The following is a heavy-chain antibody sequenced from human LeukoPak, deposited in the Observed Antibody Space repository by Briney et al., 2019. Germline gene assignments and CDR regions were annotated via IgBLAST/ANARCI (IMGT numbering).Heavy chain of an antibody. CDR1: GYTLTSYG. Sequence: GASVKVSCKASGYTLTSYGITWVRQAPGQGLEWMGGIIPIFGTANYAQKFQGRVTITADKSTSTAYMELSSLRSEDTAVYYCARVTAMVFEGFDPWGQGTLVTVSS. CDR2: IIPIFGTA. V-gene: IGHV1-69*06. D-gene: IGHD5-18*01. J-gene: IGHJ5*02. CDR3: ARVTAMVFEGFDP.